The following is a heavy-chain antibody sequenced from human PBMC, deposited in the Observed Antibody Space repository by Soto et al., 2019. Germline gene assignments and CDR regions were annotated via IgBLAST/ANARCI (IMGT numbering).Heavy chain of an antibody. J-gene: IGHJ4*02. CDR1: GGTFSSYT. D-gene: IGHD3-9*01. Sequence: SVKVSCKASGGTFSSYTISWVRQAPGQGLEWMGRIIPILGIANYAQKFQGRVTITADKSTSTAYMELSSLRSEDTAVYYCARGPDEYYDILTGLDYWCQGTLVTVFS. V-gene: IGHV1-69*02. CDR2: IIPILGIA. CDR3: ARGPDEYYDILTGLDY.